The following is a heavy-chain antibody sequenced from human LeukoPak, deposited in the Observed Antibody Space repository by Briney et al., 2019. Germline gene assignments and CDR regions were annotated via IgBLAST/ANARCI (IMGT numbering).Heavy chain of an antibody. Sequence: SETLSLTCTVSGGSISSYYWSWIRQPPGKGLEWIGYIYYGGSTNYNPSLKSRVIISVDTSKNQFSLKLKSVTAADTAVYYCARSEDGYNLDYWGQGTLVTVSS. CDR1: GGSISSYY. J-gene: IGHJ4*02. CDR2: IYYGGST. V-gene: IGHV4-59*01. D-gene: IGHD5-24*01. CDR3: ARSEDGYNLDY.